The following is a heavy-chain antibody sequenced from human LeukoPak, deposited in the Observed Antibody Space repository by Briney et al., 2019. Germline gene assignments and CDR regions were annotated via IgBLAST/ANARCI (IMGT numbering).Heavy chain of an antibody. CDR1: GYSISSGYY. CDR3: ARVEYSNGWYFDY. Sequence: KPSETLSLTCAVSGYSISSGYYWGWIRQPPGKGLEWIGSIYHSGSTYYNPSLKSRVTISVDTSKNQFSLKLSSVTAADTAVYYCARVEYSNGWYFDYWGQGTLVTVSS. V-gene: IGHV4-38-2*01. J-gene: IGHJ4*02. D-gene: IGHD6-19*01. CDR2: IYHSGST.